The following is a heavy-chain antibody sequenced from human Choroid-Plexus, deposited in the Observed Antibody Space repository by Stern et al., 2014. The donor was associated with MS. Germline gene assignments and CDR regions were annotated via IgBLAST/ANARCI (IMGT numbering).Heavy chain of an antibody. Sequence: VQLVQSGGGVVQPGRPLRLSCVASGFTLGSCAMHWVRQAPGKGLEWGAGVSYGGSNKYYADSVKGRFTISRDNSQNTLYMQMSSLRPEDTAVYYCAKDRQYLTYFFDHWGQGSLVTVSS. D-gene: IGHD2/OR15-2a*01. V-gene: IGHV3-30*18. CDR1: GFTLGSCA. CDR3: AKDRQYLTYFFDH. J-gene: IGHJ5*02. CDR2: VSYGGSNK.